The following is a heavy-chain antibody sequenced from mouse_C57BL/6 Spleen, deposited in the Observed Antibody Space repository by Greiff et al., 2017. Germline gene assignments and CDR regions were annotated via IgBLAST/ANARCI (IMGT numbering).Heavy chain of an antibody. Sequence: DVQLQESGPGLVKPSQSLSLTCSVTGYSITSGYYWNWIRQFPGNKLEWMGYISYDGSNNYNPSLKNRISITRDTSKNQFFLKLNSVTTEDTATYYCARVDDYDWFAYWGQGTLVTVSA. CDR3: ARVDDYDWFAY. D-gene: IGHD2-4*01. CDR1: GYSITSGYY. CDR2: ISYDGSN. J-gene: IGHJ3*01. V-gene: IGHV3-6*01.